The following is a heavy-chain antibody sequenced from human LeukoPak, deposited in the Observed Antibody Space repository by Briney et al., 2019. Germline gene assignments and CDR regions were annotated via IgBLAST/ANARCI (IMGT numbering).Heavy chain of an antibody. CDR1: GGSISSYY. J-gene: IGHJ3*01. CDR3: AREGAFDV. V-gene: IGHV4-59*01. CDR2: IYYSGST. Sequence: TASETLSLTCTVSGGSISSYYWSWIRQPPGKGLEWIGYIYYSGSTNYNPSLKSRVTISVDTSKNQFSLKLTSVTAADTAVYYCAREGAFDVWGQGTRFTVSS.